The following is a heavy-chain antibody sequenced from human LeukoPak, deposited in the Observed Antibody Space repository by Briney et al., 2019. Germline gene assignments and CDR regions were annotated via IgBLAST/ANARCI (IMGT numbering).Heavy chain of an antibody. CDR2: INWNGGST. CDR3: ARDPRYSSIPGWFDP. CDR1: GFTFSSYN. Sequence: GGSLRLSCAASGFTFSSYNMNWVRQAPGKGLEWVSSINWNGGSTGYADSVKGRFTISRDNAKNSLYLQMNSLRAEDTALYYCARDPRYSSIPGWFDPWGQGTLVTVSS. D-gene: IGHD6-13*01. V-gene: IGHV3-20*04. J-gene: IGHJ5*02.